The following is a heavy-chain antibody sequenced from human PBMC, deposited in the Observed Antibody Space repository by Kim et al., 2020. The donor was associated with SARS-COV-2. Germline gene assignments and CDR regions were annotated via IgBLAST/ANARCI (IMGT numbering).Heavy chain of an antibody. J-gene: IGHJ6*02. V-gene: IGHV4-59*01. CDR3: ARDINYYYGLDV. Sequence: YTPSRKSRVTFSIDTPKNQFSLRLSAVTAADTAVYYCARDINYYYGLDVWGQGTAVTVSS.